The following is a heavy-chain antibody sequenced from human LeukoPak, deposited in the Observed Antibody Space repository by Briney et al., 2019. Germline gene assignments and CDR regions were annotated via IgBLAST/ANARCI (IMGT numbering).Heavy chain of an antibody. J-gene: IGHJ3*02. CDR1: GGSISSGGYY. CDR3: ARYLARNAFDI. Sequence: SETLSLTCTVSGGSISSGGYYWNWVRQHPGKGLEWICYIYYSGSTYYNPSLKRRVTISVDTSENQFSLRLSSVTAADTAVYYCARYLARNAFDIWGQGTMVTVSS. CDR2: IYYSGST. V-gene: IGHV4-31*03.